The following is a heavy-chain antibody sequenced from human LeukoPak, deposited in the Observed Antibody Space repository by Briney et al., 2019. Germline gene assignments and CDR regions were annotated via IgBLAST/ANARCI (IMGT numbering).Heavy chain of an antibody. J-gene: IGHJ3*02. CDR3: ARDSGNYLDAFDI. D-gene: IGHD1-7*01. CDR1: GFTFSRHS. Sequence: PGGSLRLSCAASGFTFSRHSINWVRQAPGKGLEWVSSISSSSSYIYYADSVKGRFTISSDNAKNSLYLQMNSLRAEDTAVYYCARDSGNYLDAFDIWGQGTMVTVSS. CDR2: ISSSSSYI. V-gene: IGHV3-21*01.